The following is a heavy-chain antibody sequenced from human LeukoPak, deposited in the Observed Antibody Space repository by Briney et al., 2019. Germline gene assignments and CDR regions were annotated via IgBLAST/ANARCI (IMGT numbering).Heavy chain of an antibody. V-gene: IGHV4-34*01. D-gene: IGHD3-9*01. J-gene: IGHJ4*02. CDR3: ARYNDILTGYYLGEDYFDY. Sequence: PSETLSLTCAVYGGSFSGYYWSWIRQPPGKGLEWIGEINHSGSTNYNPSLKSRVTISVDTSKNQFSLKLSSVTAADTAVYYCARYNDILTGYYLGEDYFDYWGQGTLVTVSS. CDR2: INHSGST. CDR1: GGSFSGYY.